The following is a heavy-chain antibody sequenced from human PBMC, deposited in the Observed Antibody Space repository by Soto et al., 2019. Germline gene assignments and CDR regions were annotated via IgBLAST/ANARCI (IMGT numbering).Heavy chain of an antibody. Sequence: QVQLVQSGAEAKKPGSSVKVSCTASGGTFTDYAFSWVRQAPGQGLEWMGGIIPMFRSSNFAQKFQDRLTIFADASAGTAYMELSSLRSDDTAIYYCAKDVGFQQHLFVFDLWGQGTLVTVSS. D-gene: IGHD3-10*02. V-gene: IGHV1-69*01. CDR2: IIPMFRSS. CDR3: AKDVGFQQHLFVFDL. J-gene: IGHJ4*02. CDR1: GGTFTDYA.